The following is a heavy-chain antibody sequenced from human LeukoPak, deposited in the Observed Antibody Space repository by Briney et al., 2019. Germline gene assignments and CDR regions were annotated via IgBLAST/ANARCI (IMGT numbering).Heavy chain of an antibody. V-gene: IGHV1-46*01. CDR1: GYTFTGYY. CDR2: INPSGGST. D-gene: IGHD6-13*01. CDR3: ARETVTPAAGRDFDY. Sequence: ASVKVSCKASGYTFTGYYMHWVRQAPGQGLEWMGIINPSGGSTSYAQKFQGRVTMTRDTSTSTVYMELSSLRSEDTAVYYCARETVTPAAGRDFDYWGQGTLVTVSS. J-gene: IGHJ4*02.